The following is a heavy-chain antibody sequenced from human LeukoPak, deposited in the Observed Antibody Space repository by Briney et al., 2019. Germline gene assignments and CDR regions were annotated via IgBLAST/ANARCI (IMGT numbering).Heavy chain of an antibody. CDR3: ATGPYSAFEM. CDR1: GFTFSDFW. Sequence: PWGSLRLSCAASGFTFSDFWMHWVRQAPGGGLVWVSRVKGDEISTLYADSVKGRFTISRDNAKNTLYLQMNSLRADDTALYYCATGPYSAFEMWGQGTMVTVSS. CDR2: VKGDEIST. V-gene: IGHV3-74*01. J-gene: IGHJ3*02. D-gene: IGHD2-21*01.